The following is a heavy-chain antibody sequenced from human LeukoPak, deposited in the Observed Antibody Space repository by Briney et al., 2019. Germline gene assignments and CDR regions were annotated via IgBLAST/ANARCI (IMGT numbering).Heavy chain of an antibody. J-gene: IGHJ5*02. CDR2: IIPIFGTA. CDR3: ARQFTIFGVVIRSWFDP. Sequence: ASVRVSCKAAGGTFSSYAISWVPQAPGQGLEWMGGIIPIFGTANYAQRFQGRVTITADESTSTAYMELSRLRSDDTAVYYCARQFTIFGVVIRSWFDPWGQGTLVTVSS. CDR1: GGTFSSYA. D-gene: IGHD3-3*01. V-gene: IGHV1-69*13.